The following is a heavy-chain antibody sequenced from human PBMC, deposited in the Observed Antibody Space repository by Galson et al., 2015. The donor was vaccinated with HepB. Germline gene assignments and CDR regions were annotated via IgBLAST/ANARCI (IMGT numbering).Heavy chain of an antibody. V-gene: IGHV4/OR15-8*02. J-gene: IGHJ4*02. CDR1: GGSISTNNW. CDR3: AKGRRAGSSSSWYNY. D-gene: IGHD2-2*02. Sequence: ETLSLTCVVSGGSISTNNWWSWIRQPPGKELEWIGDIWHTVTTNYNPSLQSRLTVSLDRSKKQFSLNLTSVSAADTAVYYCAKGRRAGSSSSWYNYWGQGILVTVSS. CDR2: IWHTVTT.